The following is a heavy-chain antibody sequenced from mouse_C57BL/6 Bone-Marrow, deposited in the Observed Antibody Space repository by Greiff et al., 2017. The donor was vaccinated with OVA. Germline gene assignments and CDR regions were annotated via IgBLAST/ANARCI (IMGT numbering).Heavy chain of an antibody. CDR1: GFNIKDDY. V-gene: IGHV14-4*01. Sequence: VHVKQSGAELVRPGASVKLSCTASGFNIKDDYMHWVKQRPEQGLEWIGWIDPENGDTEYASKFQGKATITADTSSNTAYLQLGSLTSEDTAVYYCTSFITTVVAPFAYWGQGTLVTVSA. D-gene: IGHD1-1*01. J-gene: IGHJ3*01. CDR2: IDPENGDT. CDR3: TSFITTVVAPFAY.